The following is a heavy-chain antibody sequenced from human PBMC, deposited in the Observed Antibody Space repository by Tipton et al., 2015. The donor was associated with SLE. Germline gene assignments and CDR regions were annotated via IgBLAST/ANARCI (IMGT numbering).Heavy chain of an antibody. V-gene: IGHV4-31*02. Sequence: LRLSCTVSGGSISSGGYYWSWIRQHPGKGLEWIGYIYYSGSTYYNPSLKSRITISVDTSTNQFSLKLNSVTAADTAVYYCARWGSFYYYMDVWGKGTTVTVSS. D-gene: IGHD3-16*02. CDR3: ARWGSFYYYMDV. CDR1: GGSISSGGYY. J-gene: IGHJ6*03. CDR2: IYYSGST.